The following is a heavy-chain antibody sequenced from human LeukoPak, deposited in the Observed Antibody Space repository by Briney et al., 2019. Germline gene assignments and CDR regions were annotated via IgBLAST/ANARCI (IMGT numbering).Heavy chain of an antibody. Sequence: PGGSLRLSCTASGFIFSNYAMSWVRQAPGKGLEWVSAISGSGGSTYYADSVKGRFTISRDNSKNTLYLQMNSLRAEDTAVYYCAKPFGIAVAGDDYWGQGTLVTVSS. CDR2: ISGSGGST. D-gene: IGHD6-19*01. CDR1: GFIFSNYA. J-gene: IGHJ4*02. CDR3: AKPFGIAVAGDDY. V-gene: IGHV3-23*01.